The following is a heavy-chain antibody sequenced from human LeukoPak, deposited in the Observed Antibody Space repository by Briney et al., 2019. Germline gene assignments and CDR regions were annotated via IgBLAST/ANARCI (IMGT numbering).Heavy chain of an antibody. CDR1: GYTFTSYG. J-gene: IGHJ4*02. CDR3: ARDSGELPKTAVLGFFYY. V-gene: IGHV1-18*01. Sequence: GASVTVSCKASGYTFTSYGISWVRQAPGQGLEWMGWISAYNGNTNYAQKLQGRVTMNTDTSTSTAYMELRSLRSDATAVYYCARDSGELPKTAVLGFFYYWGQGTLVTVSS. CDR2: ISAYNGNT. D-gene: IGHD1-26*01.